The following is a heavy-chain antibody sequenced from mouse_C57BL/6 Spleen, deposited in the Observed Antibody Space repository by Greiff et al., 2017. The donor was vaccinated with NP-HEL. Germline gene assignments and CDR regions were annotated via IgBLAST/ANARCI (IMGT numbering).Heavy chain of an antibody. CDR2: INYDGSST. J-gene: IGHJ4*01. Sequence: DVHLVESEGGLVQPGSSMKLSCTASGFTFSDYYMAWVRQVPEKGLEWVANINYDGSSTYYLDSLKSRFIISRDNAKNILYLQMSSLKSEDTATYYCARDNVNLYYAMDYWGQGTSVTVSS. CDR3: ARDNVNLYYAMDY. CDR1: GFTFSDYY. V-gene: IGHV5-16*01.